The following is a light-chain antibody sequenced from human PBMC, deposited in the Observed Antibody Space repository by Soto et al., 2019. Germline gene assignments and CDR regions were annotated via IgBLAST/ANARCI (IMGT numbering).Light chain of an antibody. V-gene: IGLV3-21*04. Sequence: SSELTQPPSVSVAPGKTARITCGGNNIGSKSVHWYQQKPCQAPVLVIYYDSDRPSGIPERFSGSNSGNTATLTISRVEAGDEADYYCQVWDSSSDHPGVVFGGGTKLTVL. CDR3: QVWDSSSDHPGVV. CDR1: NIGSKS. CDR2: YDS. J-gene: IGLJ2*01.